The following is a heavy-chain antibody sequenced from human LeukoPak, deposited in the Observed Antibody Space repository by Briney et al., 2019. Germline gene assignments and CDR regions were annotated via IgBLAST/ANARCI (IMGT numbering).Heavy chain of an antibody. D-gene: IGHD6-19*01. CDR1: GFTFRSYD. CDR3: AKDKDSGWLPLFDY. J-gene: IGHJ4*02. CDR2: MSRTGATT. V-gene: IGHV3-23*01. Sequence: GGSLRLSCAASGFTFRSYDMSWVRQAPGKGLEWVSGMSRTGATTYYADSVKGRFTISRDNSKNTLYLQMNSLRAEDTAVYYCAKDKDSGWLPLFDYWGQGTLVTVSS.